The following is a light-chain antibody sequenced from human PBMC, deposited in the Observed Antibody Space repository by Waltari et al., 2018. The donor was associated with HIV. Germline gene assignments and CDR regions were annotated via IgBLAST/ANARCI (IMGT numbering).Light chain of an antibody. J-gene: IGLJ2*01. CDR1: R. Sequence: RVSWYQQPPGTAPKLLIYEVTNRPSGVPGRFSASKSGTTASLTISGLQAGDEGDYYCSSYSATNTVVFGGGTKLTVL. CDR3: SSYSATNTVV. V-gene: IGLV2-18*02. CDR2: EVT.